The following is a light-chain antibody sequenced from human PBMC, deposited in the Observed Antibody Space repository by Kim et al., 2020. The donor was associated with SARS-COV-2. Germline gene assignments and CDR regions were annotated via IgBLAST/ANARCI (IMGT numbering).Light chain of an antibody. CDR1: SSDVGGYNY. CDR3: CSYAGSYTLV. CDR2: DVS. V-gene: IGLV2-11*01. Sequence: PGQSVPISCTGTSSDVGGYNYVSWYQQHPGKAPKLMIYDVSKRPSGVPDRFSGSKSGNTASLTISGLQAEDEADYYCCSYAGSYTLVFGGGTQLTVL. J-gene: IGLJ2*01.